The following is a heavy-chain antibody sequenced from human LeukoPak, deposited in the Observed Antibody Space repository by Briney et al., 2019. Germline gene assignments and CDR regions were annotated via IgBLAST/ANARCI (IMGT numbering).Heavy chain of an antibody. V-gene: IGHV4-59*01. Sequence: SSETLSLTCTVSGDSISNSYWSWIRQPPGKRLEWIGYVHYSGTTNYNPSLKSRVTISVDTSKNQFSLKLGSVTAADTAVYYCARDGKYYYGSGSYPLPFDYWGQGTLVTVSS. CDR1: GDSISNSY. J-gene: IGHJ4*02. D-gene: IGHD3-10*01. CDR3: ARDGKYYYGSGSYPLPFDY. CDR2: VHYSGTT.